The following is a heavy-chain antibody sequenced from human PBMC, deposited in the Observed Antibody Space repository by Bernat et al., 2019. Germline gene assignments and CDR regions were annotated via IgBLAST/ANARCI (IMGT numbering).Heavy chain of an antibody. CDR1: GYSISSGYY. J-gene: IGHJ5*02. CDR3: ARDQGSSWYKKYNWFDP. Sequence: QVQLQESGPGLVKPSETLSPTCAVSGYSISSGYYWGWIRQPPGKGLEWIGSIYHSGSTYYNPSLKSRVTISVDTSKNQFSLKLSSVTAADTAVYYCARDQGSSWYKKYNWFDPWGQGTLVTVSS. CDR2: IYHSGST. D-gene: IGHD6-13*01. V-gene: IGHV4-38-2*02.